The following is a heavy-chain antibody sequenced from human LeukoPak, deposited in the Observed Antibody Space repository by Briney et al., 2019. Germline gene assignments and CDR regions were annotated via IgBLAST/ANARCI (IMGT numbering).Heavy chain of an antibody. Sequence: SGTLSLTCAVSGGSISSSNWWSWVRQPPGKGLEWIGEIYHSGSTNYNPSLKSRVTMSVDKSKNQFSLKLSSVTAADTAVYYCARVGYSGYYYGMDVWGQGTTVTVSS. CDR3: ARVGYSGYYYGMDV. CDR1: GGSISSSNW. V-gene: IGHV4-4*02. J-gene: IGHJ6*02. D-gene: IGHD6-13*01. CDR2: IYHSGST.